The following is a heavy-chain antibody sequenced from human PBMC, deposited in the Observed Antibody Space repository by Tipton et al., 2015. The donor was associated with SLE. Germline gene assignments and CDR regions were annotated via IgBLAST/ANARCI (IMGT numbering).Heavy chain of an antibody. CDR1: GGSISSYY. V-gene: IGHV4-59*08. CDR2: IYYSGST. Sequence: LRLSCTVSGGSISSYYWSWIRQPPGKGLEWIGYIYYSGSTNYNPSLKSRVTISVDTSKNQSSLKLSSVTAADTAVYYCARHYDSLTPFDYWGQGTLVTVSS. D-gene: IGHD3-22*01. CDR3: ARHYDSLTPFDY. J-gene: IGHJ4*02.